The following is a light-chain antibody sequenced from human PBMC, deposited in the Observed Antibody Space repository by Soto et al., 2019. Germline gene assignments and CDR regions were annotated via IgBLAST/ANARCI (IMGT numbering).Light chain of an antibody. V-gene: IGLV1-40*01. J-gene: IGLJ3*02. Sequence: QSVLTQPPSVSRPPGQKVTISCTRSSSNIGAAYDVHWYQHLPGTAPKLLIYGNNNRPSGVPDRFSGSKSGTSASLAITGLQAEDEADYYCQSYDSSLSGWVFGGGTKLTVL. CDR3: QSYDSSLSGWV. CDR2: GNN. CDR1: SSNIGAAYD.